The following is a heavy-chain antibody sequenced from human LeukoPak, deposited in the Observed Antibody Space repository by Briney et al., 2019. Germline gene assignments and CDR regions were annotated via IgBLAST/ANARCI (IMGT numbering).Heavy chain of an antibody. CDR3: ARPRSGYSGYDFGVAGGYFDY. V-gene: IGHV1-18*01. CDR1: GYTFTSYG. Sequence: APVKAYCKASGYTFTSYGISWVRQAPGQGLEWMGWISAYNGNTNYAQKLQGRVTMTTDTSTSTAYMELRSLRSDDTAVYYCARPRSGYSGYDFGVAGGYFDYWGQGTLVTVSS. CDR2: ISAYNGNT. D-gene: IGHD5-12*01. J-gene: IGHJ4*02.